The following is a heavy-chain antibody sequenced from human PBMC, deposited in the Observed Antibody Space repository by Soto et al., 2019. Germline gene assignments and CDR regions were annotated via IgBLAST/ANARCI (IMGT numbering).Heavy chain of an antibody. V-gene: IGHV3-30*03. CDR3: ARGPGALTKVVVVVGGLDN. J-gene: IGHJ4*02. CDR2: ISDDGAYQ. Sequence: PGGSLRLSCAASGFTFSDYSMHWVRQAPGRGLEWVALISDDGAYQYKADSVKGRFTISRDNSKNTLYLQMNSLRPEDTALYFCARGPGALTKVVVVVGGLDNWGQGTPVTVSS. CDR1: GFTFSDYS. D-gene: IGHD2-15*01.